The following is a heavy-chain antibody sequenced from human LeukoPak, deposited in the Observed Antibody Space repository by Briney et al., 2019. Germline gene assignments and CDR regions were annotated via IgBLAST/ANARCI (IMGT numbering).Heavy chain of an antibody. CDR1: GYTFTSYD. J-gene: IGHJ5*02. V-gene: IGHV1-8*01. Sequence: ASVKVSCKASGYTFTSYDINWVRQATGQGLEWMGRMNPDSGNTGYAQKFQGRVTMTRNTSISTAYMELSSLRSEDTAVYYCAREGGSSPSYNWFDPWGQGTLVTVSS. CDR3: AREGGSSPSYNWFDP. D-gene: IGHD6-6*01. CDR2: MNPDSGNT.